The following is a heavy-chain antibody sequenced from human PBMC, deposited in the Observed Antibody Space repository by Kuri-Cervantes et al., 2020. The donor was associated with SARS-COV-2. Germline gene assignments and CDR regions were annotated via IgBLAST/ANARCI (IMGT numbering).Heavy chain of an antibody. CDR3: VRSFDH. Sequence: GGSLRLSCAASGFTFSRSWMLWVRQAPGKGLVWVSRINSDGSVTSYPDSVEGRFTISRDNAKNSLDLQMNSLGPEDTAVYYCVRSFDHWGQGHLVTVSS. CDR1: GFTFSRSW. CDR2: INSDGSVT. V-gene: IGHV3-74*01. J-gene: IGHJ4*02.